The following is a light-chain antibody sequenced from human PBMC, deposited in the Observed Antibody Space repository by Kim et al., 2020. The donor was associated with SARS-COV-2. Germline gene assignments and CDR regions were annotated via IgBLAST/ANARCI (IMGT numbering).Light chain of an antibody. J-gene: IGLJ1*01. CDR3: QAWDSSTFYV. V-gene: IGLV3-1*01. CDR2: RDN. CDR1: KLGDKY. Sequence: VSPVQTVSITCSGDKLGDKYVSGYQQRPGQSPALVIYRDNKRPSGIPERFSGSNSGNTATLTISGTHAMDEADYYCQAWDSSTFYVFGTGTKVIVL.